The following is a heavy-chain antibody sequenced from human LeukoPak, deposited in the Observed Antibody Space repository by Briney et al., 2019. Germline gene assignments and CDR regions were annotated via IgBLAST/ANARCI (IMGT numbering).Heavy chain of an antibody. V-gene: IGHV4-39*01. J-gene: IGHJ5*02. CDR1: GGSISSYY. D-gene: IGHD3-16*01. CDR2: IYYSGST. CDR3: ARPFGGPLSWFDP. Sequence: SETLSLTCTVSGGSISSYYWGWIRQPPGKGLEWIGSIYYSGSTYYNPSLKSRVTISVDTSKNQFSLKLSSVTAADTAVYYCARPFGGPLSWFDPWGQGTLVTVSS.